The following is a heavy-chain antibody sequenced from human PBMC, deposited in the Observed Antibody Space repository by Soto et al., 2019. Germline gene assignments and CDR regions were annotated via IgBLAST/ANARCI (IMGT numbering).Heavy chain of an antibody. Sequence: SVKVSCKASGGTFSSYAISWVRQAPGQGLEWMGGIIPIFGTANYAQKFQGRVTITADESTSTAYMELSSLRSEDTAVYYCARDGYCSGGSCHYFDYWGQGTLVTVSS. CDR3: ARDGYCSGGSCHYFDY. CDR1: GGTFSSYA. D-gene: IGHD2-15*01. V-gene: IGHV1-69*13. CDR2: IIPIFGTA. J-gene: IGHJ4*02.